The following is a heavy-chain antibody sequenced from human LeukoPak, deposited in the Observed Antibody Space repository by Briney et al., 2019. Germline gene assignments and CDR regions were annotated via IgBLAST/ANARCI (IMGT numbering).Heavy chain of an antibody. CDR3: ATKQWLAPPPDS. Sequence: GGSLRLYCAASGFTFSKYWMLWVRQAPGKGLESVSRINTDGTVTTYADSVKGRFTVSRDNADNTMFLQMNSVRDEDTTVYYCATKQWLAPPPDSWGQGTPVTVSS. D-gene: IGHD6-19*01. CDR1: GFTFSKYW. CDR2: INTDGTVT. J-gene: IGHJ4*02. V-gene: IGHV3-74*01.